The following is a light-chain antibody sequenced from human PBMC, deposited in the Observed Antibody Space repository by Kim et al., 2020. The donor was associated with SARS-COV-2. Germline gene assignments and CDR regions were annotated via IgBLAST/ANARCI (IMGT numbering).Light chain of an antibody. Sequence: GQGVKISCSGSSNNSGIKAVHWYQLFPGTAPKLIIYNDDRRPSGVPDRFSGSKSGTSASLALSGLLSDDEADYYCATWDDSLEAWVFGGGTKLTVL. J-gene: IGLJ3*02. CDR3: ATWDDSLEAWV. V-gene: IGLV1-44*01. CDR1: SNNSGIKA. CDR2: NDD.